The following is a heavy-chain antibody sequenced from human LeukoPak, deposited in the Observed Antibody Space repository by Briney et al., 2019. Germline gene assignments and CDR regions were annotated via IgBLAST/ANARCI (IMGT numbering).Heavy chain of an antibody. J-gene: IGHJ4*02. V-gene: IGHV1-2*06. CDR1: GNSLTEMS. CDR2: INPNSGDT. D-gene: IGHD2-2*01. CDR3: ARDYCSSTSCLFDY. Sequence: ASVKVSCKVSGNSLTEMSMHWVRQAPGKGLEWMGRINPNSGDTNYAQKFQGRVTMTRDTSISTAYMELSRLRSDDTAVYYCARDYCSSTSCLFDYWGQGTLVTVSS.